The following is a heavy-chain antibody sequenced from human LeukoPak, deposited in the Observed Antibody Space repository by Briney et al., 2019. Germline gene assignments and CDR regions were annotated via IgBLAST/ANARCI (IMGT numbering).Heavy chain of an antibody. V-gene: IGHV4-39*01. CDR2: IYYSGST. Sequence: SETLSLTCTVSGGSISSSRYCCGWIRQPPGKGLEWIGIIYYSGSTYYNPSLKSRVTISVDTSKNQSSLKLSSLTAADTAVYYCARHRIVVVPAAIPNWFDPWGQGTLVTVSS. CDR1: GGSISSSRYC. CDR3: ARHRIVVVPAAIPNWFDP. D-gene: IGHD2-2*01. J-gene: IGHJ5*02.